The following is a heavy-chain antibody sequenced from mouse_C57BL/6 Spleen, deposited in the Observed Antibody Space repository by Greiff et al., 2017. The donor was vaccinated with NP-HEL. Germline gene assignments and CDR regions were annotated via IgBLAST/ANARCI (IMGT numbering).Heavy chain of an antibody. J-gene: IGHJ1*03. Sequence: EVKLVESGPELVKPGASVKMSCKASGYTFTDYNMHWVKQSHGKSLEWIGYINPNNGGTSYNQKFKGKATLTVNKSSSTAYMELRSLTSEDSAVYYCARQSNSWYFDVWGTGTTVTVSS. CDR3: ARQSNSWYFDV. D-gene: IGHD2-5*01. CDR1: GYTFTDYN. V-gene: IGHV1-22*01. CDR2: INPNNGGT.